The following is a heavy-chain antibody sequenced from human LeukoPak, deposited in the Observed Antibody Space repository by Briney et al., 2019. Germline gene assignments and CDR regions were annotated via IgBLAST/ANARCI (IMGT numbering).Heavy chain of an antibody. D-gene: IGHD3-22*01. V-gene: IGHV3-48*04. CDR3: ARDDYYDSSGYYSPSAFDI. CDR2: ISAGGGTT. CDR1: GFTFSAYA. Sequence: GGSLRLSCAASGFTFSAYAMNWVRQAPGKGLEWVSYISAGGGTTYYADSVKGRFTISRDNAKNSLFLQMNSLRAEDTAVYYCARDDYYDSSGYYSPSAFDIWGQGTMVTVSS. J-gene: IGHJ3*02.